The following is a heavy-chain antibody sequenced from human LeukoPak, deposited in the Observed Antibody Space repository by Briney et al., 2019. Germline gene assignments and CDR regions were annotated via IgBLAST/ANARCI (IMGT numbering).Heavy chain of an antibody. D-gene: IGHD2-15*01. V-gene: IGHV3-7*01. Sequence: GGSLRLSYAASGFSFSTYWMTWVRQAAGKGLECVANIKTDGSTTYYLDSVKGRFTISRNNARSILYLQMNSLRVEDTAVYYCTRDLYHGSTGWGQGTLVTVSS. CDR2: IKTDGSTT. J-gene: IGHJ4*02. CDR3: TRDLYHGSTG. CDR1: GFSFSTYW.